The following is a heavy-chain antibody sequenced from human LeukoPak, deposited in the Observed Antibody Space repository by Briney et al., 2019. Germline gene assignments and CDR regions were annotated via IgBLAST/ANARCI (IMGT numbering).Heavy chain of an antibody. CDR2: ISWNSGSI. J-gene: IGHJ4*02. V-gene: IGHV3-9*03. CDR3: AKDIATMVRGAVDY. CDR1: GFTFDDYA. Sequence: QPGGSLRLSCAASGFTFDDYAMHWVRQAPGKGLEWVLGISWNSGSIGYADSVKGRFTISRDNAKNSLYLQMNSLRAEDMALYYCAKDIATMVRGAVDYWGQGTLVTVSS. D-gene: IGHD3-10*01.